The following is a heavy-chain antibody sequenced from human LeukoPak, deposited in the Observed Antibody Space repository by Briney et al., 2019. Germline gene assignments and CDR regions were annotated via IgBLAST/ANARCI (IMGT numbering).Heavy chain of an antibody. CDR1: GSTFSDSY. J-gene: IGHJ6*03. V-gene: IGHV3-11*01. CDR2: IRSSGSTI. D-gene: IGHD2-2*01. Sequence: PGRCLRLSCAASGSTFSDSYMNCIRHHPGEGREWVSSIRSSGSTIYYADSVKGPFTISRDNAKNSLYLQMNSLRAEDTAVYYCARALGYCSSTSCYPNYYYYYYMDVWGKGTTVTVSS. CDR3: ARALGYCSSTSCYPNYYYYYYMDV.